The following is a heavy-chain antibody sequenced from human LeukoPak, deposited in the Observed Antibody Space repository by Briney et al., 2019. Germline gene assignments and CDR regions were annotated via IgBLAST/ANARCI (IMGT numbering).Heavy chain of an antibody. CDR1: GFTFGSYW. Sequence: PGGSLRPSCAASGFTFGSYWMSWVRQGPGKGLEWVANIKLEGSEKYYVGSAKGRFTISSDNAKNSLYLQMNSLRAEDTAVYYCARDRGFYFDYWGQGTLVTVSS. D-gene: IGHD5-24*01. CDR3: ARDRGFYFDY. J-gene: IGHJ4*02. CDR2: IKLEGSEK. V-gene: IGHV3-7*03.